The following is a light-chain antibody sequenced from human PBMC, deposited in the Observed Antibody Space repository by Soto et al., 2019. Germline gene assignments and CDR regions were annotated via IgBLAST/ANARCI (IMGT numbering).Light chain of an antibody. CDR2: DVS. J-gene: IGLJ2*01. V-gene: IGLV2-14*01. Sequence: QSVLTQPASVSRSPGQSITISCTGTSSDVGGYNYVSWYQQHPGKAPKLMIYDVSNRPSGVSNRFSGSKSGNTASLTISGLQAEDESDYYCSSYTSSSTVAFGGGTKLTVL. CDR1: SSDVGGYNY. CDR3: SSYTSSSTVA.